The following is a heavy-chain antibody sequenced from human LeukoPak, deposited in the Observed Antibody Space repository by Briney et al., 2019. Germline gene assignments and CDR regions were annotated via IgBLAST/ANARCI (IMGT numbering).Heavy chain of an antibody. CDR3: AKDRGANSGGDASDF. V-gene: IGHV3-30*02. D-gene: IGHD4/OR15-4a*01. CDR1: GFTFSSYG. CDR2: IRYDGLNK. J-gene: IGHJ3*01. Sequence: GGSLRLSCAASGFTFSSYGMHWVRQAPGKGLEWVTFIRYDGLNKYYADSVKGRFTISRDNSKNTLYLQMNSLRAEDTAVYYCAKDRGANSGGDASDFWGQGTMVTVSS.